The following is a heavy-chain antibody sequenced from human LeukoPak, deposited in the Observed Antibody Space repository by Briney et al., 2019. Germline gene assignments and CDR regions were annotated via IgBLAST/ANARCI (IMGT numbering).Heavy chain of an antibody. CDR3: ASIAVAGSRVDY. CDR2: INPNSGGT. V-gene: IGHV1-2*06. Sequence: ASVKVSCKASGYTFTGYYMHWVRQAPGQGLEWMGRINPNSGGTSYAQKFQGRVTMTRDTSISTAYMELSRLRSDDTAVYYCASIAVAGSRVDYWGQGTLVTVSS. D-gene: IGHD6-19*01. J-gene: IGHJ4*02. CDR1: GYTFTGYY.